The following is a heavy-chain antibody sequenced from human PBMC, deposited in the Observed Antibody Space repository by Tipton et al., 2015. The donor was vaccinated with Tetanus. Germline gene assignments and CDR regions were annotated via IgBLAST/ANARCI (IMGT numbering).Heavy chain of an antibody. J-gene: IGHJ4*02. CDR2: INSDGSST. CDR3: ARDGSPTYYYESSGYFPLWYFDY. CDR1: GFTFSSYW. Sequence: CAASGFTFSSYWMHWVRQAPGKGLVWVSRINSDGSSTSYADSVKGRFTISRDNAKNTLYLQMNSLRAEDTAVYYCARDGSPTYYYESSGYFPLWYFDYWGQGTLVTVSS. D-gene: IGHD3-22*01. V-gene: IGHV3-74*01.